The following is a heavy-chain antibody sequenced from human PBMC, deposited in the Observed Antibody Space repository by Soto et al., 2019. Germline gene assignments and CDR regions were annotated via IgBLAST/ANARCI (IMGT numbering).Heavy chain of an antibody. CDR1: GYNFTAYW. J-gene: IGHJ3*02. Sequence: VESLKISCKVSGYNFTAYWLCCVLQVPGGGLEWMGLIYPADSDTRYSPSFQAQVTISADKSISTAYLQWSSLKASDTAMYYCARHNLRNAFDIWGPGTLVTVSS. CDR3: ARHNLRNAFDI. V-gene: IGHV5-51*01. CDR2: IYPADSDT.